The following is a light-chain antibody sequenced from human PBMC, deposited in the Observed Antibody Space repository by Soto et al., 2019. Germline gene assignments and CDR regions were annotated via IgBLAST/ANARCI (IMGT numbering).Light chain of an antibody. Sequence: DIQLTQSPSFLSASVGDRVTITCRASQGINNYLAWYQQKPGKAPKLLIYAASTLQSGVPSRFSGSGSGTEFTLTISSLQPEDFATCYCQHLINYPITFGQGTRLEIK. CDR3: QHLINYPIT. J-gene: IGKJ5*01. CDR1: QGINNY. CDR2: AAS. V-gene: IGKV1-9*01.